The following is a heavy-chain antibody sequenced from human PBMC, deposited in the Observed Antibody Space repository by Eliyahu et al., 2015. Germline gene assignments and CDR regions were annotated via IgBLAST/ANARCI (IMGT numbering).Heavy chain of an antibody. CDR3: TTDPPGGTDY. D-gene: IGHD3-16*01. Sequence: VQXVESGGGLVKPGXSLRISXAXSXXXFRNEWMGWVRQAPGKGXEWVGRIKGRVDGEPTDYAAPVKGRFTISRDDSEDTLYLQMNSLKTEDTALYYCTTDPPGGTDYWGQGTLVTVSS. J-gene: IGHJ4*02. CDR2: IKGRVDGEPT. V-gene: IGHV3-15*01. CDR1: XXXFRNEW.